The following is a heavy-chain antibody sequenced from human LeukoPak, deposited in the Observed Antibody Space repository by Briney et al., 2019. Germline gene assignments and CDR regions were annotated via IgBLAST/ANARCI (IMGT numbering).Heavy chain of an antibody. CDR1: GFTFSSYG. CDR3: AKDHGYCSSTSCYTDWFDP. J-gene: IGHJ5*02. Sequence: GGSLRVSCAASGFTFSSYGMHWVRQAPGKGLEWVAFIRYDGSNKYYADSVKGRFTISRDNSKNTLYLQMNSLRAEDTAVYYCAKDHGYCSSTSCYTDWFDPWGQGTLVTVSS. CDR2: IRYDGSNK. D-gene: IGHD2-2*02. V-gene: IGHV3-30*02.